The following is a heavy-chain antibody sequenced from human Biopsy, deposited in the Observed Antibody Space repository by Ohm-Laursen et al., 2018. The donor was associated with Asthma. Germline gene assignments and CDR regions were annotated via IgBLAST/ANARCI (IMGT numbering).Heavy chain of an antibody. D-gene: IGHD5-12*01. Sequence: GASVKVSCKASGYTFTSYAMHWVRQAPGQRLEWMGWINAGNGNTKYSQKFQGRVTITRDTSASTAYMELSSLRSEDTAVYYCARGYSGSDRIVYYYSGLEVWGQGTTVTVSS. CDR2: INAGNGNT. CDR3: ARGYSGSDRIVYYYSGLEV. V-gene: IGHV1-3*01. J-gene: IGHJ6*02. CDR1: GYTFTSYA.